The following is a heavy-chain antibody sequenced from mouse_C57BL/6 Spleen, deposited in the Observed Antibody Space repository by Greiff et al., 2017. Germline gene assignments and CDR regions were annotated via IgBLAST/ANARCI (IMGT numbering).Heavy chain of an antibody. J-gene: IGHJ2*01. V-gene: IGHV3-6*01. Sequence: EVKLVESGPGLVKPSQSLSLTCSVTGYSITSGYYWNWIRQFPGNKLAWMGYISYDGSNNYNPSLKNRISITRDTSKNQFFLKLNSVTTEDTATYYCARSLTGTTYFDYWGQGTTLTVSS. CDR3: ARSLTGTTYFDY. D-gene: IGHD4-1*01. CDR2: ISYDGSN. CDR1: GYSITSGYY.